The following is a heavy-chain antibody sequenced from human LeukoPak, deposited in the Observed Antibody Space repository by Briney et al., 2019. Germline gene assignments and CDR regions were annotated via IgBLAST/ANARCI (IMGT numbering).Heavy chain of an antibody. CDR2: INHSGST. V-gene: IGHV4-34*01. CDR1: GGSFSGYY. D-gene: IGHD2-15*01. Sequence: PSETLSLTCAVYGGSFSGYYWSWVRQPPGKGLEWIGEINHSGSTNYNPPLKSRVTISVDTSKNQFSLKLSSVTAADTAVYYCARGAPWAGYCSGGSCWVRAFDIWGQGTMVTVSS. CDR3: ARGAPWAGYCSGGSCWVRAFDI. J-gene: IGHJ3*02.